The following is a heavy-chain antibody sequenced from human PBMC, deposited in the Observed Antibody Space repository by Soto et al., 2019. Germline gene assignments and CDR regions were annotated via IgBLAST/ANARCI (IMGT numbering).Heavy chain of an antibody. V-gene: IGHV3-48*02. Sequence: EVQLVESGGGLVQPGGSLRLSCAASGFTFSSYTMNWVRQAPGKGLEWVSYISSSSSTIYYADSVKGRFTISRDNAKNSRYLQMNSLRDEDTAVYYCARDQGYGGWAFDIWGQGTMVTVSS. CDR1: GFTFSSYT. CDR3: ARDQGYGGWAFDI. D-gene: IGHD4-17*01. CDR2: ISSSSSTI. J-gene: IGHJ3*02.